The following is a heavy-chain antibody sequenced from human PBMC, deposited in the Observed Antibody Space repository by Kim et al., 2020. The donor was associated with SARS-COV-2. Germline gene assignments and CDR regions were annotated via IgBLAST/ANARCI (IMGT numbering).Heavy chain of an antibody. J-gene: IGHJ5*02. CDR3: ARGDRYSYGHNNWFDP. Sequence: SLKSRVTISVDTSKKQLSLKLSSVTAADREVYYCARGDRYSYGHNNWFDPWGQGTLVTVSS. V-gene: IGHV4-59*09. D-gene: IGHD5-18*01.